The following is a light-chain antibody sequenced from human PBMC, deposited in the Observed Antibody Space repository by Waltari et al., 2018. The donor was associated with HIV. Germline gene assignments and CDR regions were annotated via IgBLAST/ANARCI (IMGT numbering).Light chain of an antibody. CDR1: DLWDKE. Sequence: SYALTQSTSVSVSPGQTARLTCPGDDLWDKEVCWYHQKSGQSPVLVMYEDNKRPSGIPERFSGSKSGNTATLTISGTQAMDEADYYCQAWDRNTVVFGGGTKLTVL. CDR2: EDN. V-gene: IGLV3-1*01. J-gene: IGLJ3*02. CDR3: QAWDRNTVV.